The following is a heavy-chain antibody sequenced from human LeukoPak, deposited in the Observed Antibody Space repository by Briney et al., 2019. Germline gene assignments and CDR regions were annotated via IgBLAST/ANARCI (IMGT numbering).Heavy chain of an antibody. Sequence: GGSLRLSCAASGFTFSSNNMNWVRQAPRKGLEWVSFISSSGSYIYYADSVKGRFTISRDNAKNSLYLQMNSLRAEDTAVYYCARAGFSQIQLWARGDYYMDVWGKGTTVTVSS. V-gene: IGHV3-21*01. CDR3: ARAGFSQIQLWARGDYYMDV. CDR1: GFTFSSNN. J-gene: IGHJ6*03. D-gene: IGHD5-18*01. CDR2: ISSSGSYI.